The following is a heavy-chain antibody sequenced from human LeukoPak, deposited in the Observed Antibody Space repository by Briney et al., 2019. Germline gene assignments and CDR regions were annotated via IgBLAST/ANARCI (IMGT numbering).Heavy chain of an antibody. CDR3: AGGRAY. V-gene: IGHV1-2*02. Sequence: ASVKVSCKASGGTFSSYAISWVRQAPGQGLEWMGWINPNSGGTNYAQKFQGRVTMTRDTSISTAYMELSRLRSDDTAVYYCAGGRAYWGQGTLVTVSS. J-gene: IGHJ4*02. D-gene: IGHD3-16*01. CDR2: INPNSGGT. CDR1: GGTFSSYA.